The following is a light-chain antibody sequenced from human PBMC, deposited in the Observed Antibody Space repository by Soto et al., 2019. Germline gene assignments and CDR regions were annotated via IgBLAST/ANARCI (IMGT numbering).Light chain of an antibody. Sequence: QSVLTQPASVSGSPGQTITISCTGTSSDIGNYNYVSWYQQHPGKAPKLMIYGVSNRPSGVSNRFSGSKSGNTASLTISGLQAEDEADYYCSSYTTRSTPWAFGGGTKLTVL. CDR3: SSYTTRSTPWA. CDR1: SSDIGNYNY. CDR2: GVS. J-gene: IGLJ3*02. V-gene: IGLV2-14*01.